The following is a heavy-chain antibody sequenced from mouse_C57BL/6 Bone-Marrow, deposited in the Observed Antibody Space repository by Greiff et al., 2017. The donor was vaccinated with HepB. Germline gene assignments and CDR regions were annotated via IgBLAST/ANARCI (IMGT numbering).Heavy chain of an antibody. CDR1: GYTFTSYG. J-gene: IGHJ4*01. Sequence: QVHVKQSGAELARPGASVKLSCKASGYTFTSYGISWVKQRTGQGLEWIGEIYPRSGNTYYNEKLKGKATLTADKSSSTAYMELRSLTSEDSAVYFCARKVATDYAMDYWGQGTSVTVSS. CDR3: ARKVATDYAMDY. CDR2: IYPRSGNT. D-gene: IGHD1-1*02. V-gene: IGHV1-81*01.